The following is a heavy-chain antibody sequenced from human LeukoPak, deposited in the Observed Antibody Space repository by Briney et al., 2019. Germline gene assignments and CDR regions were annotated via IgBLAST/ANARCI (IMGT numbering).Heavy chain of an antibody. D-gene: IGHD6-6*01. CDR1: GFTASSNY. CDR2: IYSGGST. V-gene: IGHV3-53*01. J-gene: IGHJ4*02. Sequence: SGGSLRLSCAASGFTASSNYMGLVRQAPGKGLEWVSVIYSGGSTYYADSVKGRFTISRDNSKHTLYLQMNSLRVEDTAVYYCARDRLYSSSSEDYWGQGTLVTVSS. CDR3: ARDRLYSSSSEDY.